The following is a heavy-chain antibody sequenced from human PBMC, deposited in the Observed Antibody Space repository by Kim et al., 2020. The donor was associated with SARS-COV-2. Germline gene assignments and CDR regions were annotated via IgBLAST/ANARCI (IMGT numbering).Heavy chain of an antibody. V-gene: IGHV3-23*01. CDR2: ISGSGGST. D-gene: IGHD2-8*01. CDR3: AKDNLVPRRLMKTQEVTDDSDY. Sequence: GGSLRLSCAASGFTFSSYAMSWVRQAPGKGLEWVSAISGSGGSTYYADSVKGRFTISRDNSKNTLYLQMNSLRAEDTAVYYCAKDNLVPRRLMKTQEVTDDSDYWGQGTLVTVSS. J-gene: IGHJ4*02. CDR1: GFTFSSYA.